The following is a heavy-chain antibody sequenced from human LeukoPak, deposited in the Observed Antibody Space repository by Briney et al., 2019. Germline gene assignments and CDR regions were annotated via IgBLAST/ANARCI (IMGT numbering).Heavy chain of an antibody. CDR1: GGSIGNSSYY. J-gene: IGHJ3*02. CDR2: INHSGST. Sequence: PSETLSLTCTVSGGSIGNSSYYWSWIRQPPGKGLEWIGEINHSGSTNYNPSLKSRVTISVDTSKNQFSLKLSSVTAADTAVYYCARGAASDAFDIWGQGTMVTVSS. CDR3: ARGAASDAFDI. D-gene: IGHD2-15*01. V-gene: IGHV4-39*07.